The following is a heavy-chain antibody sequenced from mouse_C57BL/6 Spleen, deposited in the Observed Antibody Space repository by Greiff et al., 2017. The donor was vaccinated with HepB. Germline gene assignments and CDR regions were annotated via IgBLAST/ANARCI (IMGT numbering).Heavy chain of an antibody. CDR3: ARRPSWGEAMDY. V-gene: IGHV5-6*02. J-gene: IGHJ4*01. D-gene: IGHD4-1*01. CDR1: GFTFSSYG. Sequence: EVKLVESGGDLVKPGGSLKLSCAASGFTFSSYGMSWVRQTPDKRLEWVATISSGGSYTYYPDSVKGRFTISRDNAKNTLYLQMSSLKSEDTAMYYCARRPSWGEAMDYWGQGTSVTVSS. CDR2: ISSGGSYT.